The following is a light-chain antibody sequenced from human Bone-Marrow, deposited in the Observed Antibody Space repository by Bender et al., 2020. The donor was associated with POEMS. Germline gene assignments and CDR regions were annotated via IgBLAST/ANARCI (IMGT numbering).Light chain of an antibody. CDR3: SSHSGISDVV. CDR2: GVN. J-gene: IGLJ3*02. Sequence: QSALTQPPSAFGSPGQAVTISCTGTNSDVGGYNYVSWYQQRPGKAPKLLIYGVNQRPSGVPDRFSGSRSGNTASLTVSGLQPEDEADYYCSSHSGISDVVFGGGTKLTVL. V-gene: IGLV2-8*01. CDR1: NSDVGGYNY.